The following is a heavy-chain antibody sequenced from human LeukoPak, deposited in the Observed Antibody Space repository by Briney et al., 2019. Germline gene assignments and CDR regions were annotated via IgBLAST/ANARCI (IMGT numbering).Heavy chain of an antibody. CDR3: ARCGSDTSGFPSDY. J-gene: IGHJ4*02. D-gene: IGHD3-22*01. Sequence: SETLSLTCTVSGGSISSSSYYWVWIRQPPGKGLEWIGSIYYSGSTYYNPSLKSRVTISVDTSKNQFSLKLSSVTAADTAVYYCARCGSDTSGFPSDYWGQGTLVTVSS. V-gene: IGHV4-39*01. CDR2: IYYSGST. CDR1: GGSISSSSYY.